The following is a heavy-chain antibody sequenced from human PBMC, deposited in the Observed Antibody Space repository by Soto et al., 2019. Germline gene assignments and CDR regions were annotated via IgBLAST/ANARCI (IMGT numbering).Heavy chain of an antibody. J-gene: IGHJ4*02. Sequence: GASVKVSCKASGYTFTSYAMHWVRQAPGQRLEWMGWINAGNGNTKYSQKFQGRVTITRDTSASTAYMELSSLRSEDTAVYYCARGTYDSSGYYSDYFDYWGQGTLVTVSS. CDR2: INAGNGNT. CDR3: ARGTYDSSGYYSDYFDY. V-gene: IGHV1-3*01. D-gene: IGHD3-22*01. CDR1: GYTFTSYA.